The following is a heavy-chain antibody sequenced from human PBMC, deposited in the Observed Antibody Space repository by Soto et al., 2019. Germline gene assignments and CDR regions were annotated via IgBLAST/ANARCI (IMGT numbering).Heavy chain of an antibody. D-gene: IGHD6-19*01. V-gene: IGHV1-46*01. CDR1: GYTFTSYY. CDR2: INPSGGST. J-gene: IGHJ6*02. CDR3: PRVWGATTACTRAIAVAVTDYYGMDV. Sequence: QVQLVQSGAEVKKPGASVKVSCKASGYTFTSYYMHCVRQAPGQGLDWMGIINPSGGSTSYAQNFQGRVTMSRDTSTSTVFIEVGSLRSEDTAVYYCPRVWGATTACTRAIAVAVTDYYGMDVWGQGTTVTVSS.